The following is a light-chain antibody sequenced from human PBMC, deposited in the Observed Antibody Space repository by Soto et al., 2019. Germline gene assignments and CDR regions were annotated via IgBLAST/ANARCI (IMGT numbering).Light chain of an antibody. CDR3: SSYAATFL. Sequence: QSALTQPPSASGSLGQSVTISCTATSSDVGAYDYVSWYQQRPGKAPKVIIYEVSKRPSGVPDRFSGSKSGNTASLTVSGLQAEDEADYSCSSYAATFLFGGGTKLTVL. J-gene: IGLJ2*01. V-gene: IGLV2-8*01. CDR2: EVS. CDR1: SSDVGAYDY.